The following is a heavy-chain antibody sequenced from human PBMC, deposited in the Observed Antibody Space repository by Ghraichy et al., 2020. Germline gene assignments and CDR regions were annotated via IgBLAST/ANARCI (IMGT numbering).Heavy chain of an antibody. V-gene: IGHV1-3*01. CDR3: ARAGARAVAAYFDY. D-gene: IGHD6-19*01. Sequence: KFQGRVTITRDTSASTAYMELSSLRSEDTAVYYCARAGARAVAAYFDYWGQGTLVTVSS. J-gene: IGHJ4*02.